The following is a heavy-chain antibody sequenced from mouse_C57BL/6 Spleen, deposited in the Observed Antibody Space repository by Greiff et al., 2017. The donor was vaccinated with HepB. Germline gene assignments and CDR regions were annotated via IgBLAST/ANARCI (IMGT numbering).Heavy chain of an antibody. CDR3: ARSDSNDY. CDR1: GYTFTDYY. V-gene: IGHV1-26*01. Sequence: EVQLQQSGPELVKPGASVKISCKASGYTFTDYYMNWVKQSHGKSLEWIGDINPNNGGTSYNQKFKGKATLTVDKSSSTAYMELRSLTSEDSAVYYCARSDSNDYWGQGTTLTVSS. D-gene: IGHD2-5*01. CDR2: INPNNGGT. J-gene: IGHJ2*01.